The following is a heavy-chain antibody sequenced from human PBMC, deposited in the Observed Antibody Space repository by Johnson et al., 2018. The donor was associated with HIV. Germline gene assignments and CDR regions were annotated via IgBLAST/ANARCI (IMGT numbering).Heavy chain of an antibody. V-gene: IGHV3-15*01. J-gene: IGHJ3*02. CDR1: EFTLSNAW. D-gene: IGHD6-13*01. Sequence: VQLVESGGGLVKPGGSLRLSCAASEFTLSNAWMSWVRQVPGKGLEWVGRIKRKSDGGPTEYVAPVKGRFSIQRDDSKNTLYLQMNSLKTEDTAVYYCTTMGLGSSSWRYDAFDIWGQGTMVTVSS. CDR2: IKRKSDGGPT. CDR3: TTMGLGSSSWRYDAFDI.